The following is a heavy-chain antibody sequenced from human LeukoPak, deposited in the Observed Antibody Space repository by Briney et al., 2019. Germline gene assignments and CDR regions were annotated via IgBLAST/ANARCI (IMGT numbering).Heavy chain of an antibody. D-gene: IGHD6-19*01. CDR2: ISSSGSTI. V-gene: IGHV3-48*03. CDR3: AKEASTVAGITFDY. J-gene: IGHJ4*02. CDR1: GFTFSSYE. Sequence: AGGSLRLSCAASGFTFSSYEMNWVRQAPGKGLEWVSYISSSGSTIYYADSVKGRFTISRDNSKNTLYLQMNSLRAEDTAVYYCAKEASTVAGITFDYWGQGTLVTVSS.